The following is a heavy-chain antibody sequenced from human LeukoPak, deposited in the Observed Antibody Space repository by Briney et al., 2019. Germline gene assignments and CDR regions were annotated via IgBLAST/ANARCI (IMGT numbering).Heavy chain of an antibody. D-gene: IGHD2-2*01. CDR1: GFPFSTYS. CDR2: ISSSSSYI. Sequence: PGGSLRLSCAGSGFPFSTYSMNWVRQAPGKGLEWVSSISSSSSYIYYADSVKGRFTISRDNAKNSLYLQMNSLRAEDTAVYYCARDRLGYCSSTSCYWDYYYYYMDVWGKGTTVTVSS. V-gene: IGHV3-21*01. J-gene: IGHJ6*03. CDR3: ARDRLGYCSSTSCYWDYYYYYMDV.